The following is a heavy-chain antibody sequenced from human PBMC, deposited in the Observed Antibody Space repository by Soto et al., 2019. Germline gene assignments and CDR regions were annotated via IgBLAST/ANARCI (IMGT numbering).Heavy chain of an antibody. D-gene: IGHD6-19*01. CDR2: INPSGGST. V-gene: IGHV1-46*01. J-gene: IGHJ4*02. CDR1: GYTFTSYY. CDR3: ARDPGGSSGRRTFDY. Sequence: GASVKVSCKASGYTFTSYYMHWVRRAPGQGLEWMGIINPSGGSTSYAQKFQGRVTMTRDTSTSTVYMELSSLRSEDTAVYYCARDPGGSSGRRTFDYWGQGTLVTVSS.